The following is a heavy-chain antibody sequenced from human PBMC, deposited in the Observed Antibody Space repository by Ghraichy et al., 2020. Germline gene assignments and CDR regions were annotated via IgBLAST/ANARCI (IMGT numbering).Heavy chain of an antibody. CDR2: ISETGGTT. D-gene: IGHD6-13*01. J-gene: IGHJ5*02. CDR1: GFIFGSYA. V-gene: IGHV3-23*01. CDR3: SNLGISAAGTA. Sequence: GGSLRLSCVTSGFIFGSYAMSWVRRVPGKGLECVAVISETGGTTFYADSVKGRFTVSRDNSKNTLSLNMNNVRSDDTAIYFCSNLGISAAGTAWGQGTLVTVYS.